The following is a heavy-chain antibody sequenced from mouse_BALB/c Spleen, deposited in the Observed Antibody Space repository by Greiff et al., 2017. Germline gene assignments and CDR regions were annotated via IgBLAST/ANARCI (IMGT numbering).Heavy chain of an antibody. CDR2: TWWDDVK. J-gene: IGHJ4*01. CDR3: DRMAMDY. Sequence: QVTLKVCGPGILQPSQTLSLTCSFSGFSLSTSGMGLGWIRQTSGQGLVWLAHTWWDDVKRYNPALKSRMTVSKNTSSNQVFLKIASVDTANTATYYCDRMAMDYWGQGTSVTVSS. V-gene: IGHV8-12*01. CDR1: GFSLSTSGMG.